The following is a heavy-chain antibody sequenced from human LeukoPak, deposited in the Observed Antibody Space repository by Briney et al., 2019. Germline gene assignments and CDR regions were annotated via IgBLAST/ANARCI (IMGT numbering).Heavy chain of an antibody. Sequence: ASVKVSCKASGYTFTSYYMHWVRQAPGQGLEWMGWINPNSGGTNYAQKFQGRVTMTRDTSISTAYMELSRLRSDDTAVYYCARDPMDRGYSGYFDYWGQGTLVTVSS. J-gene: IGHJ4*02. CDR1: GYTFTSYY. CDR3: ARDPMDRGYSGYFDY. D-gene: IGHD5-12*01. CDR2: INPNSGGT. V-gene: IGHV1-2*02.